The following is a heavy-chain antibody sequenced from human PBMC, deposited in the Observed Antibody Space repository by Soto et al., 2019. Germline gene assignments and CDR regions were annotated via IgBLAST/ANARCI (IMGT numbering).Heavy chain of an antibody. D-gene: IGHD5-12*01. Sequence: GRSLRLSCAASGFTFSSHAMSWVRQAPGKGLEWVSAISGSGGSTYYADSVKGRFTISRDNSKNTLYLQMNSLRAEDTAVYYCAKDLYSGYGGRGYFDYWGQGNLVTVS. CDR3: AKDLYSGYGGRGYFDY. V-gene: IGHV3-23*01. CDR1: GFTFSSHA. J-gene: IGHJ4*02. CDR2: ISGSGGST.